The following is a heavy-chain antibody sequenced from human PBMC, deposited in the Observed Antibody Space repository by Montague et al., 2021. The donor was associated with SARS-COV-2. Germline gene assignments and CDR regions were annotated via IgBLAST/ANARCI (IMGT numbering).Heavy chain of an antibody. CDR2: IYYTGST. J-gene: IGHJ6*02. V-gene: IGHV4-59*08. CDR3: ARHMSDCSKGICHTYYYYGWDV. CDR1: GGSISRSY. Sequence: SETLFLTCTVSGGSISRSYCSWIRQPPGKGLEWIGYIYYTGSTDXNPSLKSRVTISVDTSKNQLSLKLISVTAADTAVYFCARHMSDCSKGICHTYYYYGWDVWGQGTTVTVSS. D-gene: IGHD2-8*01.